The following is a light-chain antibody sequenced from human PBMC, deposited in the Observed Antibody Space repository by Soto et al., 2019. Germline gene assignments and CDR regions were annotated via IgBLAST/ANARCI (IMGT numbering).Light chain of an antibody. J-gene: IGKJ1*01. Sequence: DIVMTQSPLSLPVTPGEPASISCRSSQSVSSNLAWYQQKPGQAPRLLIYGASTRATGIPARFSGSGSGTEFTLTISSLQSEDFAVYYCHQYNNWPSWTFGQGTKVEIK. CDR1: QSVSSN. CDR2: GAS. V-gene: IGKV3-15*01. CDR3: HQYNNWPSWT.